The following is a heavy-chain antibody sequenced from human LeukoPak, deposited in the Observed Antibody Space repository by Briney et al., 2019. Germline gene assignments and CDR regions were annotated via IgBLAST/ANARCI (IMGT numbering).Heavy chain of an antibody. D-gene: IGHD3-16*02. J-gene: IGHJ4*02. CDR1: GYTLTELS. CDR3: ATAPYVWGSYRLGLDY. Sequence: ASVKVSCKVSGYTLTELSMHWVRQAPGKGLEWMGGFDPEDGETIYAQKFQGRVTMTEDTSTDTAYMELSSLRSEDTAVYYCATAPYVWGSYRLGLDYWGQGTLVTVSS. CDR2: FDPEDGET. V-gene: IGHV1-24*01.